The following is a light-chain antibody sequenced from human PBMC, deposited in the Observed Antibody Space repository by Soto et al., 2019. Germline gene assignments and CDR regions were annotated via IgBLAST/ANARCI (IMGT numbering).Light chain of an antibody. CDR1: QVISSW. CDR2: GAT. Sequence: IQMTQSPSSVSAAVGDRVTFTCRASQVISSWLAWYQQRPGTAPKLLIYGATTLRSGVPSRFSGSESGTEFTLTITSLQPEDSATYYCQQASSFPLTFGGGTKVEVQ. J-gene: IGKJ4*01. V-gene: IGKV1-12*01. CDR3: QQASSFPLT.